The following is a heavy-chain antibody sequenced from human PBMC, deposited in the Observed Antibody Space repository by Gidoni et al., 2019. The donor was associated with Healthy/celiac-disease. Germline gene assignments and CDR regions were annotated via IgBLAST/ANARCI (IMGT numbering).Heavy chain of an antibody. J-gene: IGHJ6*02. CDR2: TSAYNGNT. CDR3: ARDIAVAGTGYYYYGMDV. CDR1: GYTFTSYG. Sequence: QVQLVQSGAEVKKPGASVKVSCKASGYTFTSYGISWVRQAPGQGLEWMGWTSAYNGNTNYAQKLQGRVTMTTDTSTSTAYMELRSLRSDDTAVYYCARDIAVAGTGYYYYGMDVWGQGTTVTVSS. V-gene: IGHV1-18*04. D-gene: IGHD6-19*01.